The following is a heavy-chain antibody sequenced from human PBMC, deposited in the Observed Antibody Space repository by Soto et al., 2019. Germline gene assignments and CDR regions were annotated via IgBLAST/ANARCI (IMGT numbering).Heavy chain of an antibody. V-gene: IGHV4-30-4*01. CDR3: ARDTGTYPYYFDY. J-gene: IGHJ4*02. CDR1: GGSISSGENF. CDR2: IHHSGST. D-gene: IGHD1-26*01. Sequence: PSETLSLTXTVSGGSISSGENFWNWTRQSPGKGLEWIGYIHHSGSTYYNPYLKSRLTISVDTSKNQISLKLNSVTAAGTAVYYCARDTGTYPYYFDYWGQGTLVTVSS.